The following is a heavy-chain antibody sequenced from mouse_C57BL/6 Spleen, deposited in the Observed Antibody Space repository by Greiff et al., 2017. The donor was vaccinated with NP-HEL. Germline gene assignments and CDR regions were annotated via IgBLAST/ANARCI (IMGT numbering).Heavy chain of an antibody. D-gene: IGHD2-9*01. CDR3: ASPSYGYGRLRAMDY. V-gene: IGHV1-53*01. CDR1: GYTFTSYW. CDR2: INPSNGGT. J-gene: IGHJ4*01. Sequence: QVQLQQPGTELVKPGASVKLSCKASGYTFTSYWMHWVKQRPGQGLEWIGNINPSNGGTNYNEKFKSKATLTVDKSSSTAYMQLSSLTSEDSAVYYCASPSYGYGRLRAMDYWGQGTSVTVSS.